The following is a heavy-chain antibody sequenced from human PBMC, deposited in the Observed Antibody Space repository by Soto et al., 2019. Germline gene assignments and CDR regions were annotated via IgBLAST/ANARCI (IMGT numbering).Heavy chain of an antibody. CDR2: IYTRGRT. Sequence: SETLSLTCTASGGSISSYYWSWVRQPAGKGLEWIGRIYTRGRTNYNHSLKSRVTMSVDTSKNQFSLKLSSVTAADTAVYYCAREREGLYDSSGQGGPGYYYGMDVWGQGTTVTVSS. D-gene: IGHD3-22*01. J-gene: IGHJ6*02. V-gene: IGHV4-4*07. CDR3: AREREGLYDSSGQGGPGYYYGMDV. CDR1: GGSISSYY.